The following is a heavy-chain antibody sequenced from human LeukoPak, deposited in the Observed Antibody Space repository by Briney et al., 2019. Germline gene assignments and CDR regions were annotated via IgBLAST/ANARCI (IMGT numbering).Heavy chain of an antibody. D-gene: IGHD6-6*01. CDR1: GDSVSRSSYY. J-gene: IGHJ6*02. V-gene: IGHV4-39*07. CDR2: INHSGST. CDR3: ARERAARYYYYYGMDV. Sequence: KPSETLSLTCTVSGDSVSRSSYYWGWIRQPPGKGLEWIGEINHSGSTNYNPSLKSRVTISVDTSKNQFSLKLSSVTAADTAVYYCARERAARYYYYYGMDVWGQGTTVTVSS.